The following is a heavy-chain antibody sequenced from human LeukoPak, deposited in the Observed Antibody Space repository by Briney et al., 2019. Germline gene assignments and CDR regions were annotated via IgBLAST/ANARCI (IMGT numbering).Heavy chain of an antibody. Sequence: SETLSLTCTVSGASISSYYWSWIRQPPGKGMEWIGYIYYSGSTNYNPSLKSRVTISVDTSKNQFSLKLSSVTAADTAVYYCARGHNYGRLWDYWGQGTLVTVSS. CDR2: IYYSGST. CDR3: ARGHNYGRLWDY. CDR1: GASISSYY. V-gene: IGHV4-59*01. D-gene: IGHD5-18*01. J-gene: IGHJ4*02.